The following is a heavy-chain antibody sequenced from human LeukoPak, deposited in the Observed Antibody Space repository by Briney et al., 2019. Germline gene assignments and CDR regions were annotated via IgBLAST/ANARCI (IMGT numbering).Heavy chain of an antibody. V-gene: IGHV4-39*07. J-gene: IGHJ5*02. CDR2: IYYSGST. D-gene: IGHD1-26*01. CDR3: ARGVGATWDWFDP. Sequence: SETLSLTCTVSGGSISSSSYYWGWIRQPPGKGLEWIGSIYYSGSTYYNPSLKSRVTISVDTSKNQFSLKLSSVTAADTAVYYCARGVGATWDWFDPWGQGTLVTVSS. CDR1: GGSISSSSYY.